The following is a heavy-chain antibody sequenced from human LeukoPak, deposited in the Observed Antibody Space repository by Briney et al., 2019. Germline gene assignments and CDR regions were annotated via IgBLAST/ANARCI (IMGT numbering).Heavy chain of an antibody. CDR1: GFTFDDYG. D-gene: IGHD6-13*01. J-gene: IGHJ4*02. CDR2: ISWNSASV. CDR3: AKDYGYSSSWYDY. V-gene: IGHV3-9*01. Sequence: GRSLGLSCEASGFTFDDYGMHWVRQAPGKGLEWVSTISWNSASVGYVDSVKGRFTISRDNAKKTLYLQMNSLRPEDTALYYCAKDYGYSSSWYDYWGQGTLVTVSS.